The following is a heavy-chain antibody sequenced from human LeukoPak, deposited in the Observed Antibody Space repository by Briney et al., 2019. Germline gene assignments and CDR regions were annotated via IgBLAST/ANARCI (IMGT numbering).Heavy chain of an antibody. CDR1: GGSISSSNW. CDR2: IYHSGST. D-gene: IGHD5-18*01. J-gene: IGHJ4*02. CDR3: ARDSALGLVQLWPNGGFDY. Sequence: SGTLSLTCAVSGGSISSSNWWSWVRQPPGKGLEWIGEIYHSGSTNYNPSLKSRVTISVDKSKNQFSLKLSSVTAADTAVYYCARDSALGLVQLWPNGGFDYWGQGTLVTVSS. V-gene: IGHV4-4*02.